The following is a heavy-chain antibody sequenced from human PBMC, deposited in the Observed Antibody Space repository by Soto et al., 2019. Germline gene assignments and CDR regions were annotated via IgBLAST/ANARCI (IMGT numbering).Heavy chain of an antibody. D-gene: IGHD3-16*01. Sequence: QVQLVQSGAEVKKPGASVKVSCKASGYTFTSYDINWVRQATGQGLEWMGWMNPNSGNTGYAQKFQGRDTMTRNTSISTAYMELSSLRSEDTAVYYCARGRSIITFGGVPGGYWGQGTLVTVSS. CDR3: ARGRSIITFGGVPGGY. CDR2: MNPNSGNT. V-gene: IGHV1-8*01. CDR1: GYTFTSYD. J-gene: IGHJ4*02.